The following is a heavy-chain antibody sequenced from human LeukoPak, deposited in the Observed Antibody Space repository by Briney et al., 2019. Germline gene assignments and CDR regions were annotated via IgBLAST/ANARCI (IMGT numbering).Heavy chain of an antibody. CDR2: IRSKAYGGTT. J-gene: IGHJ4*02. CDR3: TRDPYPNSSGWYNY. D-gene: IGHD6-19*01. Sequence: PGGSLRLSCTASGFTFGDYAMSWFRQAPGKGLEWVGFIRSKAYGGTTEYAASVKGRFTISRDDSKSIAYLQMNSLKTEDTAVYYCTRDPYPNSSGWYNYWGQGTLVTASS. V-gene: IGHV3-49*03. CDR1: GFTFGDYA.